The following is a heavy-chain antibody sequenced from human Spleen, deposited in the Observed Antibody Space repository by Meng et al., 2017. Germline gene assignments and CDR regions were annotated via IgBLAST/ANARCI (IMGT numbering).Heavy chain of an antibody. CDR3: ARGFSSGWYDKDY. Sequence: VLLVQSGSGLKKPGAAVKVSCKASGYTFTNYAMNWVRQAPGQGLEWMGWINTKTGNSRYAQGFTGRFVFSLDTSVSTAYLQISSLKAEDTAVYYCARGFSSGWYDKDYWGQGTLVTVSS. V-gene: IGHV7-4-1*02. J-gene: IGHJ4*02. CDR2: INTKTGNS. CDR1: GYTFTNYA. D-gene: IGHD6-19*01.